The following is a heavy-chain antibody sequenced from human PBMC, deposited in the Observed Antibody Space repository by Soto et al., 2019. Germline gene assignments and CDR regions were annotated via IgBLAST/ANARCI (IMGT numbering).Heavy chain of an antibody. CDR3: ARGLRYSGMDV. Sequence: QVHLQQWGAGLLKPSETLSLTCAVHRGSFDAYSWTWIRQPPGKGLEWIGEIDHSGSTTYNPTLKSRIIMSVATSKNQFSLNVSSMTAADTAVYYCARGLRYSGMDVWGQGTTVTVSS. J-gene: IGHJ6*02. CDR1: RGSFDAYS. CDR2: IDHSGST. V-gene: IGHV4-34*02.